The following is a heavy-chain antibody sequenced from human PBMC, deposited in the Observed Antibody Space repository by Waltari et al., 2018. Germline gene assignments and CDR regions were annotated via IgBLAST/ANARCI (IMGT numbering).Heavy chain of an antibody. Sequence: QVQLQQWGAGLLKPSETLSLTCAVYGGSFSGYYWSWIRQPPGKGLAWIGEINHSGRTNYNPYLKRRVTISVDTAKNQFSLKLSAVTAADTAVYYCARAPYNWNLSYWYFDLLGRGTLVTVSS. CDR1: GGSFSGYY. D-gene: IGHD1-7*01. V-gene: IGHV4-34*01. CDR2: INHSGRT. CDR3: ARAPYNWNLSYWYFDL. J-gene: IGHJ2*01.